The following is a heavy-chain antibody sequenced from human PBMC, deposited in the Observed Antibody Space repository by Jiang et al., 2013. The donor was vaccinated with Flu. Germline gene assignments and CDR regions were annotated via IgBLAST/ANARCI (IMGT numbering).Heavy chain of an antibody. CDR3: ARTMSPLYNWFDP. CDR2: VYHSGST. D-gene: IGHD5-24*01. CDR1: GGSLSSYY. Sequence: PGLVKPSETLSLTCTVSGGSLSSYYWNWIRQPPGKGLEWIGNVYHSGSTHYNSSLKSRVTISVDTSKNQFSLKVRSVTAADTAVYFCARTMSPLYNWFDPWGQGTLVTVSS. V-gene: IGHV4-59*01. J-gene: IGHJ5*02.